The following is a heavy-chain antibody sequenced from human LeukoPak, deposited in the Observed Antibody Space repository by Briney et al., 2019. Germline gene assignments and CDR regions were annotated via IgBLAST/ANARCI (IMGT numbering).Heavy chain of an antibody. Sequence: PSATLSLTCAVSGYSISSGYYWGWIRQPPGKGLEWIGTVYHSGSIYYNPSLKSRVTMSIDTSKNQFSLKLTSVTAADTAVYYCAREPSTVPTTGPDYWGRGALVTVSS. CDR1: GYSISSGYY. CDR3: AREPSTVPTTGPDY. V-gene: IGHV4-38-2*02. J-gene: IGHJ4*02. CDR2: VYHSGSI. D-gene: IGHD3-9*01.